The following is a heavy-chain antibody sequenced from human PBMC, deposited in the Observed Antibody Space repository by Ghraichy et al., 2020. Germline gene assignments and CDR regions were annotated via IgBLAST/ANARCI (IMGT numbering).Heavy chain of an antibody. CDR3: ASAGSGYNSFDY. V-gene: IGHV4-39*01. D-gene: IGHD3-22*01. CDR2: IYYSGTT. Sequence: SETLSLTCTVSGGSITSNSYFWGWIRQPPGKGLEWIGAIYYSGTTYYNPSLKSRVAISVDTSKNQFSLKLSSVTAADTAVYYCASAGSGYNSFDYWGQGTLVTVSS. CDR1: GGSITSNSYF. J-gene: IGHJ4*02.